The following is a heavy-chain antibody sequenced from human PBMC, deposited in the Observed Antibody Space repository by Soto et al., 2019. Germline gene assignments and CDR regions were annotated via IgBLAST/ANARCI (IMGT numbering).Heavy chain of an antibody. CDR1: GFTFSSYS. CDR3: AKLWGYYFES. D-gene: IGHD2-21*01. V-gene: IGHV3-53*01. Sequence: GGSLRLSCAASGFTFSSYSMNWVRQAPGKGLEWVAVIYTRGTTHYADFATGRFTFSRDNSKNTLYLQMDSLRPEDTAVYYCAKLWGYYFESWGPGTLVTVSS. J-gene: IGHJ4*02. CDR2: IYTRGTT.